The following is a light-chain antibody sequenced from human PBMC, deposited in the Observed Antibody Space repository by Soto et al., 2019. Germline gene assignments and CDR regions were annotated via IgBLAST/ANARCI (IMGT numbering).Light chain of an antibody. CDR1: QSVSSSY. V-gene: IGKV3-20*01. Sequence: EIVLTQSQATLSLSPSERVTLXGRASQSVSSSYLAWYQQKPGQAPRLLIYGASTRATGIPARFSGSGSGTEFTLTISSLQSEDFAVYYCQQYGSSPTFGQGTRLEIK. J-gene: IGKJ5*01. CDR2: GAS. CDR3: QQYGSSPT.